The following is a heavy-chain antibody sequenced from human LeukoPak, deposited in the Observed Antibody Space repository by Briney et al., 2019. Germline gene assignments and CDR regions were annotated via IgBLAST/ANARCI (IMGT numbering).Heavy chain of an antibody. CDR3: ARSYFDY. CDR2: IYSSGST. J-gene: IGHJ4*02. Sequence: PSQTLSLICTVSGGSISSGSYYWSWIRQPAGKGLEWIGRIYSSGSTNYNPSLKSRVTISVDTSKNQFSLKLSSVTAADTAVYYCARSYFDYWGQGTLVTVSS. CDR1: GGSISSGSYY. V-gene: IGHV4-61*02.